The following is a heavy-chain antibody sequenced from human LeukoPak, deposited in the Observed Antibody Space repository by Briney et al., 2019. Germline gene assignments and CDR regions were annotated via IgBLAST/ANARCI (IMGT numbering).Heavy chain of an antibody. CDR3: ARLIVVVPAAHDAFDI. CDR2: INPNSGGT. CDR1: GYTFTGTN. J-gene: IGHJ3*02. Sequence: ASVRVSCTASGYTFTGTNMHWVRQAPGQGLEWMGWINPNSGGTNYAQKFQGRVTMTRDTSISTAYMELSRLRSDDTAVYYCARLIVVVPAAHDAFDIWGQGTMVTVSS. V-gene: IGHV1-2*02. D-gene: IGHD2-2*01.